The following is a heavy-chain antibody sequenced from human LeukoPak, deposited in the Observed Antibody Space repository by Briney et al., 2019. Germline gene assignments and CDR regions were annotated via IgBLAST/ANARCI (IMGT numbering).Heavy chain of an antibody. J-gene: IGHJ4*02. CDR1: GYSFTDYY. V-gene: IGHV1-2*02. Sequence: ASLNVSCKASGYSFTDYYMHWVRQAPGQGFEWRGWINPNSGGTSYAQKFQGRVTMTRDTSISTAYVELSGLRSDDTAVYYCARSLPVLVTSSTHFDYWGQGTPITVSS. CDR2: INPNSGGT. D-gene: IGHD2/OR15-2a*01. CDR3: ARSLPVLVTSSTHFDY.